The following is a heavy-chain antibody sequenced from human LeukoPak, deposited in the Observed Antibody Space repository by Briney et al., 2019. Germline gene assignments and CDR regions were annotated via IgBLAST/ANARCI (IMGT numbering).Heavy chain of an antibody. J-gene: IGHJ4*02. CDR3: ARGQLRLRSPLYNWNVGGY. CDR2: INPNSGGT. Sequence: ASVKVSCKASGYTFTRYYMHCVRQAPGQGLEWMGWINPNSGGTNYAQKLQDRVTMTRDTSISTAYMELSRLRSDDTAVYYCARGQLRLRSPLYNWNVGGYWGQGTLVTVSS. D-gene: IGHD1-1*01. CDR1: GYTFTRYY. V-gene: IGHV1-2*02.